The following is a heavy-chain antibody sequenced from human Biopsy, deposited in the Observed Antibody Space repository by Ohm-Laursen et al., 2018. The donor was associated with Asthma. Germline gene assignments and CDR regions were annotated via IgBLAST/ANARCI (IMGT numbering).Heavy chain of an antibody. CDR2: LSYDGNHK. CDR3: ENRRGYSGHDNDF. V-gene: IGHV3-30*18. Sequence: SLRLSCSASGFMFSSSGMHWYRQAPGKGLEWGAVLSYDGNHKFYEDSVKGRFTISRDNSKNTLYLQMNSLRTEDTAVYYCENRRGYSGHDNDFWGQGTLVIVSS. CDR1: GFMFSSSG. J-gene: IGHJ4*02. D-gene: IGHD5-12*01.